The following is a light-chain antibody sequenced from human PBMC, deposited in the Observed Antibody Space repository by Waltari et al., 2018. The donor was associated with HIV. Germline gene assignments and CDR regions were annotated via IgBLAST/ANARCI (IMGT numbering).Light chain of an antibody. J-gene: IGLJ3*02. Sequence: QVVVTQEPSLSVSPGGTVTVTCAPVAGTVSRNHYTHWFQLKPGQAPRTLIYETEKRHPWTPGRFAGSLMGGRAALMLAGALPDDEADYYCLLSYVGVRVFGGGTKLTV. CDR3: LLSYVGVRV. CDR1: AGTVSRNHY. V-gene: IGLV7-46*01. CDR2: ETE.